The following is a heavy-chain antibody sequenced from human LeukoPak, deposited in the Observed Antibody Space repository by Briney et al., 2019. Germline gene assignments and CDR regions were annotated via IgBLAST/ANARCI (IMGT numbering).Heavy chain of an antibody. CDR1: GFTFSSYA. Sequence: PGTSLRLSCVASGFTFSSYAMHWVRQAPGKGLQWVSDISYDGSNKYYADSVRGRFTISRDNSKNTLYLQMNSLRVEDTAVYYCARDPHDYWGQGTLVTVSS. CDR3: ARDPHDY. CDR2: ISYDGSNK. V-gene: IGHV3-30*04. J-gene: IGHJ4*02.